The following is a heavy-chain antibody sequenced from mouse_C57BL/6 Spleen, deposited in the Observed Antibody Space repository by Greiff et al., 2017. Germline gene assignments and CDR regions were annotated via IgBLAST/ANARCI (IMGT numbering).Heavy chain of an antibody. J-gene: IGHJ2*01. CDR1: GYTFTSYG. V-gene: IGHV1-81*01. CDR2: IYPRSGNT. Sequence: VQLQQSGAELARPGASVKLSCTASGYTFTSYGISWVQQTTGQGLEWIGEIYPRSGNTYYNEKFKGKATLTADKSSSTAYMELRSLTSKDSAVCFCRSLLWDYWGQGTTLTVSS. D-gene: IGHD2-1*01. CDR3: RSLLWDY.